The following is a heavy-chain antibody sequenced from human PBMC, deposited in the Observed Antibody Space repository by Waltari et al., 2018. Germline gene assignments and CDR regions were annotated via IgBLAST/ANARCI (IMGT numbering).Heavy chain of an antibody. D-gene: IGHD1-26*01. CDR1: GFSFGSYS. CDR2: ISRSGTPI. Sequence: EVQLVESGGDLVQPGGPLRLSCEASGFSFGSYSMNWVRQAPGKGLEWISYISRSGTPIHYADSVNGRFTIARDNAKNSLYLQMNSLKEEDTAVYYCASLQASGSQLENWGQGTLVTVSS. J-gene: IGHJ4*02. CDR3: ASLQASGSQLEN. V-gene: IGHV3-48*02.